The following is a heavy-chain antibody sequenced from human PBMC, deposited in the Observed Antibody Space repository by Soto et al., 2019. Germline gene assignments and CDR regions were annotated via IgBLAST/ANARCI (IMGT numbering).Heavy chain of an antibody. V-gene: IGHV4-4*02. CDR3: ALFAYGGNPGGFDS. D-gene: IGHD3-10*02. CDR1: GASISSDYW. Sequence: ASETLSLTCTVSGASISSDYWWSWVRQSPGKGLEWIGEIFRTGTTNYNPSLKSRVAMSVDMSRNQFSLRLTSMTGADTAVYFCALFAYGGNPGGFDSWGQGTKVTVSS. J-gene: IGHJ3*01. CDR2: IFRTGTT.